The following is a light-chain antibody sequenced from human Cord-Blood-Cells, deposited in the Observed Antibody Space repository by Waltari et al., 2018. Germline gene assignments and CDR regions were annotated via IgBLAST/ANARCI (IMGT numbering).Light chain of an antibody. CDR1: GLRSYY. CDR2: GKN. CDR3: NSRDSSGNHQV. Sequence: SELTQDPPVSVALGQTVRITCQGDGLRSYYASWYQQKPGQAPVLVIYGKNNRPSGIPDRFSGSSSGNTASLTITVAQAEDEAYYYCNSRDSSGNHQVFGTGTKVTVL. V-gene: IGLV3-19*01. J-gene: IGLJ1*01.